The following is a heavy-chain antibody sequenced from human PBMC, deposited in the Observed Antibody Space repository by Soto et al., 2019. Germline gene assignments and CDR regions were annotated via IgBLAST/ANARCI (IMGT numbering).Heavy chain of an antibody. D-gene: IGHD6-13*01. V-gene: IGHV4-61*01. Sequence: SETLSLTCTVSGGSISSISYYWGWIRQPPGKGLEWIGNIYYSGSTNYNPSLKSRVTISVDTSKNQFSLKLSSVTAADTAVYYCARDTDEGIAAPRFDPWGQGTLVTVSS. J-gene: IGHJ5*02. CDR2: IYYSGST. CDR3: ARDTDEGIAAPRFDP. CDR1: GGSISSISYY.